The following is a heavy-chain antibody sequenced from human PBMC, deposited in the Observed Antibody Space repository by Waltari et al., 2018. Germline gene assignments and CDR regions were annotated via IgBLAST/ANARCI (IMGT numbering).Heavy chain of an antibody. Sequence: EVQLVESGGVVVQPGGSLRLSCAASGFTFDDYAMHWVRHAPGKGLEWVSLISWDGGSTYYADSVKGRFTISRDNSKNSLYLQMNSLRAEDTALYYCAKGRDYSGYDLPGGYWGQGTLVTVSS. D-gene: IGHD5-12*01. CDR3: AKGRDYSGYDLPGGY. CDR1: GFTFDDYA. J-gene: IGHJ4*02. V-gene: IGHV3-43D*04. CDR2: ISWDGGST.